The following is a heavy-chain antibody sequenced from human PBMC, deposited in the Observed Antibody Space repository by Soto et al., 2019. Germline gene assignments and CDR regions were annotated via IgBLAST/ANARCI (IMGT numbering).Heavy chain of an antibody. CDR3: ARYRREAAAGYTLDY. Sequence: LSLTCTVSGGSISSNYWTWIRQPPGKGLEWIGYVYNSGSTNYNPSLKSRVTISEDTSKSQFSLKVNSMTAADTAVYYCARYRREAAAGYTLDYWGQGILVTVSS. J-gene: IGHJ4*02. CDR1: GGSISSNY. CDR2: VYNSGST. V-gene: IGHV4-59*01. D-gene: IGHD6-13*01.